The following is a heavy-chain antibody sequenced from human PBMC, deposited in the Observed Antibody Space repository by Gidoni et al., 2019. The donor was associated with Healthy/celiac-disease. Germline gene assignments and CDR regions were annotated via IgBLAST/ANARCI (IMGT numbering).Heavy chain of an antibody. CDR1: GYTFTSYG. CDR3: ARDRLNMVRGVIDY. V-gene: IGHV1-18*01. D-gene: IGHD3-10*01. Sequence: QVQLVQSGAEVKKPGASVQVSCKASGYTFTSYGISWVRQAPGQGLEGMGWISAYNGNTNYAKKLQGRVTMTTDTATSTAYMELRSLRSDDTAVYYCARDRLNMVRGVIDYWGQGTLVTVSS. J-gene: IGHJ4*02. CDR2: ISAYNGNT.